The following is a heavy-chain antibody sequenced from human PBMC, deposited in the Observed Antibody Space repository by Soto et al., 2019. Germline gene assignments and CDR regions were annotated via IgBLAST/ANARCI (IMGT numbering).Heavy chain of an antibody. D-gene: IGHD3-3*01. Sequence: EVQLVESGGGLVQPGRSLRLSCAASGFTFDDYAMHWVRQAPGKGLEWVSGISWNSGSIGYADSVKGRFTISRDNAKNSLYLQMNSLRAEDTALYYCAKGPMRFLEWLTLDYWGQGTLVTVSS. CDR2: ISWNSGSI. CDR1: GFTFDDYA. V-gene: IGHV3-9*01. CDR3: AKGPMRFLEWLTLDY. J-gene: IGHJ4*02.